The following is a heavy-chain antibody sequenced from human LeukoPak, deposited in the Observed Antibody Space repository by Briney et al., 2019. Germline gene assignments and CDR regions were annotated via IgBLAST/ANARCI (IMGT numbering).Heavy chain of an antibody. D-gene: IGHD3-10*01. CDR3: ANDYRSGSFHDF. J-gene: IGHJ4*02. CDR2: ISRRDDYT. V-gene: IGHV3-23*01. CDR1: GFAFSSYA. Sequence: GGSLRLSCAASGFAFSSYAMSWVRQPPGKGLEWVSVISRRDDYTYYAHSVKGRFTISRDNSKNTLYLQMNTLRAEDTAVYYCANDYRSGSFHDFWGQGTLVTVSS.